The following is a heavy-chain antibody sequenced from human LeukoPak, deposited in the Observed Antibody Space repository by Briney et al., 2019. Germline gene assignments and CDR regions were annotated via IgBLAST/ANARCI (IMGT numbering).Heavy chain of an antibody. V-gene: IGHV4-38-2*02. D-gene: IGHD2/OR15-2a*01. J-gene: IGHJ4*02. Sequence: PSETLSLTCTVSGYSDNSGFHWGWIRQHPGKGLEWIASIHQSGPSYYSSSLKGRATISIDTSRNQFSLSLTSVTAADTAVYYCGHYGNIGLPFDYWGQGTLVTVSS. CDR3: GHYGNIGLPFDY. CDR1: GYSDNSGFH. CDR2: IHQSGPS.